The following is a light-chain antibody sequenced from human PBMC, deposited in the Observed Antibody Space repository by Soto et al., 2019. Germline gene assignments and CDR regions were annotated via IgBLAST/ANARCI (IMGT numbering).Light chain of an antibody. V-gene: IGLV2-23*02. Sequence: QSGLSVAAGVCGSPGKSITIFCTGTSSDVGSYNLVSWYQQHPGKAPKLMIYEVSKRPSGVSNRFSGSKSGNTASLTISGLQAEDEADYYCCSYAGSSTYYVFGTGTKVT. CDR3: CSYAGSSTYYV. CDR1: SSDVGSYNL. CDR2: EVS. J-gene: IGLJ1*01.